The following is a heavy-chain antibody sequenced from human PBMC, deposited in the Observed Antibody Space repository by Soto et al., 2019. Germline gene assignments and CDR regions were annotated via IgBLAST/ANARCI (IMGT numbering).Heavy chain of an antibody. CDR2: ISGSGGST. CDR1: GFTFSSYA. J-gene: IGHJ6*03. Sequence: GGSLRLSCAASGFTFSSYAMSWVRQAPGKGLERVSAISGSGGSTYYADSVKGRFTISRDNSKNTLYLQMNSLRAEDTAVYYCAKGGVHGSGSYFMDVWGKGTTVTVSS. V-gene: IGHV3-23*01. D-gene: IGHD3-10*01. CDR3: AKGGVHGSGSYFMDV.